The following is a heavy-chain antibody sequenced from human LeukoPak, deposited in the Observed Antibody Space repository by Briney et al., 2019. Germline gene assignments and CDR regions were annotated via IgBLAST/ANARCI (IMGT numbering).Heavy chain of an antibody. CDR1: GFTFSSYW. V-gene: IGHV3-7*01. Sequence: GGSLRLSCAASGFTFSSYWMSWVRQTPGKGLEWVAIIKQDESEKYYVDSVKGRFTISRDNAKNSLYLQMNSLRVEDTAVYYCARDPGGYSVYDVDNWGQGTLVTVSS. J-gene: IGHJ4*02. D-gene: IGHD5/OR15-5a*01. CDR3: ARDPGGYSVYDVDN. CDR2: IKQDESEK.